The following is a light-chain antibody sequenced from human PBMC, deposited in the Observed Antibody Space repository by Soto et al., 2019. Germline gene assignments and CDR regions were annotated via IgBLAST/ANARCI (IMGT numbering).Light chain of an antibody. V-gene: IGLV1-40*01. J-gene: IGLJ2*01. CDR1: NSNIGTGYD. Sequence: QSVLTQPPSVSGAPGQTVTISCTGNNSNIGTGYDVHWYQHLPGTAPKLLIYANSNRPSGVPDRISGSKSGTSASLAITGLQAEDEADYYCQSYDSRLSDVVFGGGTQLTVL. CDR2: ANS. CDR3: QSYDSRLSDVV.